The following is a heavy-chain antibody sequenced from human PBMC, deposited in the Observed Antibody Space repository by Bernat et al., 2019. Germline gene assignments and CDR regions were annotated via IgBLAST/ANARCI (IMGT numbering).Heavy chain of an antibody. Sequence: EVQLLESGGGLVQPGGSLRLSCAASGFTFSSYAMSWVRQAPGKGLEWVSAISGSGGSTYYADSVRGRFTISRDNSKNTLYLQMNSLRAEDTDVYYCANLGEFVKYYSDYGMDVWGQGTTVTVSS. CDR1: GFTFSSYA. D-gene: IGHD3-16*01. CDR2: ISGSGGST. CDR3: ANLGEFVKYYSDYGMDV. V-gene: IGHV3-23*01. J-gene: IGHJ6*02.